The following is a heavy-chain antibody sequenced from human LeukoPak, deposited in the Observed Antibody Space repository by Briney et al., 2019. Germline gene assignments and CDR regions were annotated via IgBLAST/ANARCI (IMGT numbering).Heavy chain of an antibody. CDR1: GGSISSYY. CDR2: IYTSGST. J-gene: IGHJ6*03. Sequence: SETLSLTCTVSGGSISSYYWSWIRQPAGKGLERIGRIYTSGSTSYNPSLKSRVTMSVDTSKNQFSLKLSSVTAADTAVYYCARADFWSGYPYYYYYYYMDVWGKGTTVTVSS. CDR3: ARADFWSGYPYYYYYYYMDV. D-gene: IGHD3-3*01. V-gene: IGHV4-4*07.